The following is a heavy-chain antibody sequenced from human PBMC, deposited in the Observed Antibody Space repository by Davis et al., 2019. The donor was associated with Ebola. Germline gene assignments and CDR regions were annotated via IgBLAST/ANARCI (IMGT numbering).Heavy chain of an antibody. CDR2: ISGSGGST. J-gene: IGHJ4*02. D-gene: IGHD2-21*01. CDR1: GFTFSSYA. Sequence: GESLKISCAASGFTFSSYAMSWVRQAPGKGLEWVSAISGSGGSTYYADAVKGRFTISRDNSKNTLYLQMNSLRAEDTAVYYCAKDDDWYYFDYWGQGTLVTVSS. CDR3: AKDDDWYYFDY. V-gene: IGHV3-23*01.